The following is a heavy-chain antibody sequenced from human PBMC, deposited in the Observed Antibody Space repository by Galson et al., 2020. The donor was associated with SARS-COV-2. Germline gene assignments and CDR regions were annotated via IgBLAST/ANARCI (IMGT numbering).Heavy chain of an antibody. D-gene: IGHD3-16*01. Sequence: QAGGSLRLSCAASGFTFRTYWMHWVRHVSGKGLEWVSRINSDGSSAIYADSVKGRFTISRDNAKNTLYLHMTSLRVDDKAVYYCAREGEDTWYDYVMDAWGQGTTVTVSS. CDR2: INSDGSSA. CDR1: GFTFRTYW. J-gene: IGHJ6*02. CDR3: AREGEDTWYDYVMDA. V-gene: IGHV3-74*01.